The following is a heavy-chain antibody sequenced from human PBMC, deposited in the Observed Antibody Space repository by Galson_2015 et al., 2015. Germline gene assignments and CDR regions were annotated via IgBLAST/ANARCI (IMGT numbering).Heavy chain of an antibody. V-gene: IGHV4-31*03. J-gene: IGHJ5*02. CDR2: IYYSGST. CDR3: AREANTAMLYNWFDP. CDR1: GGSISSGGYY. D-gene: IGHD5-18*01. Sequence: TLFLTCTVSGGSISSGGYYWSWIRQHPGKGLEWTGYIYYSGSTYYSPSLKGRVTISVDTSKNQFSLKLSSVTAADTAVYYCAREANTAMLYNWFDPWGQGTLVTVSS.